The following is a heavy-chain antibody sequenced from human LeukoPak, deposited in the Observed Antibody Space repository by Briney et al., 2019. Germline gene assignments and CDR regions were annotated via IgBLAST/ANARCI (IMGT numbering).Heavy chain of an antibody. J-gene: IGHJ4*02. CDR2: ITSSSSTI. CDR1: GFTFSSYS. CDR3: AKSHGASGSSGYYFDY. Sequence: GGSLRLSCAASGFTFSSYSMNWVRQAPGKGLEWVSYITSSSSTIYYADSVKGRFTVARDNAKNTLYLQMNSLRAEDTAVYYCAKSHGASGSSGYYFDYWGQGTLVTVSS. D-gene: IGHD3-22*01. V-gene: IGHV3-48*04.